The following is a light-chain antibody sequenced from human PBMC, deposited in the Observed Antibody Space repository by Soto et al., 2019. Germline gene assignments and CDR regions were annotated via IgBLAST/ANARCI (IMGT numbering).Light chain of an antibody. CDR1: QTVSSW. CDR3: QQTYSLPRT. CDR2: DAS. V-gene: IGKV1-5*01. Sequence: DIQMTQSPSTLSASVGDRVTITCRASQTVSSWLTWYQQKPGKAPKLLIYDASSLESGVPSRFSGSGSGTEFTLTITSLQPEDFATYYCQQTYSLPRTFGPGTKVDIK. J-gene: IGKJ1*01.